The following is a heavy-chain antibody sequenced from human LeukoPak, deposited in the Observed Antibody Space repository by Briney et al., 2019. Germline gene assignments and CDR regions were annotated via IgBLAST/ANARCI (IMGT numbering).Heavy chain of an antibody. CDR1: GGSFSGYY. V-gene: IGHV4-34*01. J-gene: IGHJ5*02. Sequence: SETLSLTCAAYGGSFSGYYWSWIRQPPGKGLEWIGEINHSGSTNYNPSLKSRVTISVDTSKNQFSLKLSSVTAADTAVYYCARMTSARSPRFDPWGQGTLVTVSS. D-gene: IGHD2-21*02. CDR3: ARMTSARSPRFDP. CDR2: INHSGST.